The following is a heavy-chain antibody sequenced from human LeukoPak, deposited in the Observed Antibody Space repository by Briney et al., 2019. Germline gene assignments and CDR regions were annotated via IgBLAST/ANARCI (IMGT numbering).Heavy chain of an antibody. CDR3: ARGGRWLQVGAFDI. D-gene: IGHD5-12*01. V-gene: IGHV4-34*01. CDR1: GGSFSGYY. J-gene: IGHJ3*02. Sequence: SETLSLTCAVYGGSFSGYYWSWIRQPPGKGLEWIGEINHSGSTNYNPSLKSRVTISVDTSKNQFSLKLSSVTAADTAVYYCARGGRWLQVGAFDIWGQGTMVTVSS. CDR2: INHSGST.